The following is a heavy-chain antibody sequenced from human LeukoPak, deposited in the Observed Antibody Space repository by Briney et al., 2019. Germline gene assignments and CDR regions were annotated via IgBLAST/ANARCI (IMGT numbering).Heavy chain of an antibody. Sequence: ASVKVSCKASGYTFTGYYMHWVRLAPGQGLEWMGWINPNSGGTNYAQKFQGRVTMTRDTSISTAYMELSRLRSDDTAVYYCARETLYCSSTSCWRANWFDPWGQGTLVTVSS. CDR1: GYTFTGYY. CDR3: ARETLYCSSTSCWRANWFDP. CDR2: INPNSGGT. D-gene: IGHD2-2*01. J-gene: IGHJ5*02. V-gene: IGHV1-2*02.